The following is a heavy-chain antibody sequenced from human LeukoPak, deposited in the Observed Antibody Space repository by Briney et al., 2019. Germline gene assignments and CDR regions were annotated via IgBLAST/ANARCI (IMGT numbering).Heavy chain of an antibody. Sequence: PGGSLRLSCVASGFTFRNYVMSRVRQTPEKGLEWVSAITGDGGGTNHADSVKGRFFISRDNSKSTLYMQMDSLRAEDTAVYYCVKETSSGNFVTIDCWGQGALVTVSS. CDR3: VKETSSGNFVTIDC. V-gene: IGHV3-23*01. D-gene: IGHD1-26*01. J-gene: IGHJ4*02. CDR1: GFTFRNYV. CDR2: ITGDGGGT.